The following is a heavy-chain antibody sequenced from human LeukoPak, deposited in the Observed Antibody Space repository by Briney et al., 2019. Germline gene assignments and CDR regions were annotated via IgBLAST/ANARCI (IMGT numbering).Heavy chain of an antibody. Sequence: PGGSLRLSCAASGFTFSSYAMSWVRQAPGKGLEWVSAISGSGGSTYYADSVKGRFTISRDNSKNTLFLQMNSLRAADTAVYHCARSATYSRSPLYYHYYMDVWGKGTTVTVSS. CDR2: ISGSGGST. CDR1: GFTFSSYA. CDR3: ARSATYSRSPLYYHYYMDV. D-gene: IGHD6-6*01. V-gene: IGHV3-23*01. J-gene: IGHJ6*03.